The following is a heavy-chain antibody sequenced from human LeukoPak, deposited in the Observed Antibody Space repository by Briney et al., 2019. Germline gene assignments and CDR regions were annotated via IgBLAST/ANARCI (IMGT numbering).Heavy chain of an antibody. CDR2: IYPGNSDT. V-gene: IGHV5-51*01. Sequence: GESLKISCKGYGYSFTSYWIGWVRQMPGKGLERMGIIYPGNSDTRYSPSFQGQVTISADKSISTAYLQWSSLKASDTAMYYCARAYCSSTSCYLASWYNWFDPWGQGTLVTVSS. CDR1: GYSFTSYW. D-gene: IGHD2-2*01. CDR3: ARAYCSSTSCYLASWYNWFDP. J-gene: IGHJ5*02.